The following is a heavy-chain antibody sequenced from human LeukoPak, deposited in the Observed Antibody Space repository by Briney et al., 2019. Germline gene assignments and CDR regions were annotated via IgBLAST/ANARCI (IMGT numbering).Heavy chain of an antibody. Sequence: GGSLRLSCAASGFIFSSYAMHWVRQAPGKGLEWVAVMSYDGSNKYYADSVKGRFTISRDNSKNTLYLQMNSLRAEDTTVYYCARGRDCYNSIAYWGQGTLVTVSS. V-gene: IGHV3-30-3*01. CDR1: GFIFSSYA. D-gene: IGHD5-24*01. J-gene: IGHJ4*02. CDR3: ARGRDCYNSIAY. CDR2: MSYDGSNK.